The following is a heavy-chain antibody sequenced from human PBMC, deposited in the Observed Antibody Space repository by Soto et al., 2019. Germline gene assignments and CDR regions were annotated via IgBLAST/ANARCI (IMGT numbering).Heavy chain of an antibody. D-gene: IGHD3-10*01. J-gene: IGHJ6*02. V-gene: IGHV3-23*01. CDR3: GKDGASQSYPPYYYYGMDV. CDR1: GFTFSSYA. CDR2: ISGSGGNA. Sequence: EVQLLESGGGLVQPGGSLRLSCAASGFTFSSYAMRWVRQAPGKGLEWVSTISGSGGNAYYADSVKGRFPISRDNSKNTLHLQMNSLRDDDTAVYYCGKDGASQSYPPYYYYGMDVWGHGTTVSVSS.